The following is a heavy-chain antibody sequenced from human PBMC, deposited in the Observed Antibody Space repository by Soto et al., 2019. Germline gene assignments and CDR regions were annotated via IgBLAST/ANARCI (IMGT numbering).Heavy chain of an antibody. J-gene: IGHJ4*02. CDR1: GGSISSSSYY. CDR2: IYYSGST. CDR3: ARQGYSSGWYSDFVDY. V-gene: IGHV4-39*01. D-gene: IGHD6-19*01. Sequence: SETLSLTCTVSGGSISSSSYYWGWIRQPPGKGLEWIGSIYYSGSTYYNPSLKSRVTISVDTSKNQFSLKLSSVTAADTAVYYCARQGYSSGWYSDFVDYWGQGTLVTGS.